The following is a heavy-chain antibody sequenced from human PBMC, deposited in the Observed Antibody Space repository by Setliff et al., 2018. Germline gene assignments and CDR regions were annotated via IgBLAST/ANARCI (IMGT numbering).Heavy chain of an antibody. V-gene: IGHV4-59*11. D-gene: IGHD3-3*02. J-gene: IGHJ3*01. CDR2: SYYSGST. Sequence: SETLSLTCTVSGGSISSHYWSWIRQPPGKGLEWIGSSYYSGSTNYNPSLKSRVTISGDTSKNQVSLKLSSVTAADTAVYYCASKRRGSILKDAFVLCGQGTMVTVSS. CDR1: GGSISSHY. CDR3: ASKRRGSILKDAFVL.